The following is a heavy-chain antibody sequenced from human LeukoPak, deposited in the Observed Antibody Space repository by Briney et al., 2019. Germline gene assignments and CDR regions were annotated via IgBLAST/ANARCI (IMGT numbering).Heavy chain of an antibody. Sequence: SETLSLTCTVSGGSISSGDYYWSWIRQPPGKGLECIGYIYYSGSTYYNPSLKSRVTISVDTSKNQFSLKLSSETAADTAVYYCARENYYDSSGYSDWGQGTLVTVSS. J-gene: IGHJ4*02. CDR3: ARENYYDSSGYSD. V-gene: IGHV4-30-4*01. D-gene: IGHD3-22*01. CDR1: GGSISSGDYY. CDR2: IYYSGST.